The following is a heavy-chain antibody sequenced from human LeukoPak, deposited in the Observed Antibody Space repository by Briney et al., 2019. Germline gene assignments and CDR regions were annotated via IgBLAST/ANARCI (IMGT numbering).Heavy chain of an antibody. CDR2: IYYSGST. V-gene: IGHV4-31*03. J-gene: IGHJ3*02. Sequence: SETLSLTCTVSGGSISSGGYYWSWIRQHPGKGLEWIGYIYYSGSTYYNPSLKSRVTISVDTSKNQFSLKLSSVTAADTAVYYCARDPRNYYGSGADAFDIWGQATMVTVSS. CDR1: GGSISSGGYY. CDR3: ARDPRNYYGSGADAFDI. D-gene: IGHD3-10*01.